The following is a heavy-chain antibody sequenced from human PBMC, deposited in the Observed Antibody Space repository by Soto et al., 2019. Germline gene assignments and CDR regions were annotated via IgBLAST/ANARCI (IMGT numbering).Heavy chain of an antibody. V-gene: IGHV5-51*01. D-gene: IGHD1-26*01. Sequence: GESLKISCKASGYSFSDYWIGWVRQMPGRGLEWMGIIYPGDSDTRYSASFQGHVTISADKSISTAYLQWSSLKASDTAMYYCARPTSSDYYYYGMDVWGQGTTVTVS. CDR1: GYSFSDYW. CDR3: ARPTSSDYYYYGMDV. J-gene: IGHJ6*02. CDR2: IYPGDSDT.